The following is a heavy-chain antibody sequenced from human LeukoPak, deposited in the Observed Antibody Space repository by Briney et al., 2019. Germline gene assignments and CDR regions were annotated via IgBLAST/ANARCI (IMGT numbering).Heavy chain of an antibody. J-gene: IGHJ4*02. CDR2: ISSSGSTI. CDR1: GFTFSDYY. D-gene: IGHD3-16*02. Sequence: GGSLTLSCAASGFTFSDYYMSWIRQAPGKGREWVSYISSSGSTIYYADSVKGRFTISRDNAKNSLYLQMNSLRAEDTAVYYCATSFDYYFDYWGQGTLVTVSS. V-gene: IGHV3-11*01. CDR3: ATSFDYYFDY.